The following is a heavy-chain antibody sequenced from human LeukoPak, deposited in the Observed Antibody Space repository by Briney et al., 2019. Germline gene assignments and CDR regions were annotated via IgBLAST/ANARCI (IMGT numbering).Heavy chain of an antibody. V-gene: IGHV1-2*02. CDR2: INPNSGVT. CDR3: ARAAVTTGSTETFDP. D-gene: IGHD1-1*01. J-gene: IGHJ5*02. Sequence: ASVKVSCKASGYTFTGYYLHWLRQAPGQGLEWMGWINPNSGVTNYAETFQGGVTLTTHTSISTAYLELNRLTSDDTAVYYCARAAVTTGSTETFDPWGQGTLVTVSS. CDR1: GYTFTGYY.